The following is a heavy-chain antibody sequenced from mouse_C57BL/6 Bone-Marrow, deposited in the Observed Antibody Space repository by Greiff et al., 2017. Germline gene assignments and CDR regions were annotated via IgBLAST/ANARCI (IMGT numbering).Heavy chain of an antibody. D-gene: IGHD2-5*01. CDR1: GFTFTDYY. J-gene: IGHJ3*01. Sequence: EVQLVESGGGLVQPGASLRLSCAASGFTFTDYYMSWVRQPPGKAPEWLALIRNKANGYTTEYTASVKGRFTITRDNSQNILYSQMNTLRAEDSATYDCVKAYSIWFAYWGQGTLVTVSA. CDR3: VKAYSIWFAY. CDR2: IRNKANGYTT. V-gene: IGHV7-4*01.